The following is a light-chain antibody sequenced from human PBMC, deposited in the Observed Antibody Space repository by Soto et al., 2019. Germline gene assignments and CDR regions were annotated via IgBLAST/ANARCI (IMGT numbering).Light chain of an antibody. J-gene: IGKJ1*01. CDR3: QQYNSYLWT. CDR1: QSISSW. V-gene: IGKV1-5*03. CDR2: KAS. Sequence: DIQMTQSPSTLSASVGDRVTITCRASQSISSWLAWYQQKPGKAPKLLIYKASSLESGVPSRFSGSVSGTEFTLAISSLQPDDFATYCCQQYNSYLWTFGKGTKVEIK.